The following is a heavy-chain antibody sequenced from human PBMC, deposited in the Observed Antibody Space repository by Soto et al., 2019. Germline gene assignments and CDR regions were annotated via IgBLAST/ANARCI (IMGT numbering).Heavy chain of an antibody. D-gene: IGHD2-8*01. CDR3: ASGTNGAFFVY. V-gene: IGHV3-11*01. J-gene: IGHJ4*02. Sequence: GGSLRLSCAASGFTFSGFYMSWIRQAPGKGLEWVSYISSRSSTIFYADSVKGRFTISRDNVKNSLYLQMNSLRAEDTAVYYCASGTNGAFFVYWGQGILVTVSS. CDR2: ISSRSSTI. CDR1: GFTFSGFY.